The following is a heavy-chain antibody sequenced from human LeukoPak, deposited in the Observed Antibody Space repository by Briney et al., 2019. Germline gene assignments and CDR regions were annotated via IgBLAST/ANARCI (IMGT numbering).Heavy chain of an antibody. CDR1: GFTFSSYA. D-gene: IGHD5-18*01. CDR2: ISYDGSNK. CDR3: ARGYRDV. V-gene: IGHV3-30-3*01. J-gene: IGHJ6*02. Sequence: GGSLRLSCAASGFTFSSYAMHWVRQAPGKGLEWVAVISYDGSNKYYADSVKGRFTISRDNAKNTLYLQMNSLGDEDTAVYYCARGYRDVWGQGTTVTVSS.